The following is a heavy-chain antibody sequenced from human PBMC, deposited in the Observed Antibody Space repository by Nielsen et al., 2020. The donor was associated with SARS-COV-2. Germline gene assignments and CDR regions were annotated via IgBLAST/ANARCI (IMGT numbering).Heavy chain of an antibody. J-gene: IGHJ4*02. Sequence: GESLKISCAASGFTFDEYAMHWVRQAPGKGLEWVSAITRSGGDTYYADSVKGRFTISRDNSKNTLYLQMSSLRAEDTAVYYCAKSPNGLAAVWGQGTLVTVSS. D-gene: IGHD6-13*01. CDR1: GFTFDEYA. CDR2: ITRSGGDT. V-gene: IGHV3-23*01. CDR3: AKSPNGLAAV.